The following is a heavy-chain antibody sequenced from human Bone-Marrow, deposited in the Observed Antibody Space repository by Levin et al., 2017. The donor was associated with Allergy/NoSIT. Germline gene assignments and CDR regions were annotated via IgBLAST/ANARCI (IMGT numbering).Heavy chain of an antibody. CDR1: GFSFSYYA. J-gene: IGHJ4*02. Sequence: GGSLRLSCAASGFSFSYYAMSWVRQAPGKGLEWVSTIIGAGHSTYYADSLKGRFTISRDNSKYTLYLQMNSLRADDTAIYYCAKVSYQIQSPRHLHFDSWGQGTLVTVSS. CDR3: AKVSYQIQSPRHLHFDS. V-gene: IGHV3-23*01. D-gene: IGHD2-2*01. CDR2: IIGAGHST.